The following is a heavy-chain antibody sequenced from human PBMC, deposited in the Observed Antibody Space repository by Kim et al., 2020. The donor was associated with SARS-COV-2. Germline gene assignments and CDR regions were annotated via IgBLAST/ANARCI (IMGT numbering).Heavy chain of an antibody. J-gene: IGHJ4*02. CDR2: IYYSGST. CDR1: GGSISSYY. Sequence: SETLSLTCTVSGGSISSYYWSWIRQPAGKGPEWIGYIYYSGSTNYNPSPKSRVMISVDTSKNQFSLKLTSMTAADTAVYYCARGGTSRWFDYWGQGTLVTVSS. CDR3: ARGGTSRWFDY. V-gene: IGHV4-59*01. D-gene: IGHD2-2*01.